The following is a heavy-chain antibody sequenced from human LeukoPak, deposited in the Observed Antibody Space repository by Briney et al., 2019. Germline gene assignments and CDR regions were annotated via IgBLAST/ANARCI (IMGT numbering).Heavy chain of an antibody. CDR3: ARDYGGNHPYYFDY. CDR1: GFTFSSYW. Sequence: GGSLRLSCAASGFTFSSYWMSWVRQAPGKGLEWVANIQQDASRKYYVDSVEGRFTISRDNAKNSLYLQMNSLRAEDTAVYYCARDYGGNHPYYFDYWGQGTLVTVSS. V-gene: IGHV3-7*01. CDR2: IQQDASRK. J-gene: IGHJ4*02. D-gene: IGHD4-23*01.